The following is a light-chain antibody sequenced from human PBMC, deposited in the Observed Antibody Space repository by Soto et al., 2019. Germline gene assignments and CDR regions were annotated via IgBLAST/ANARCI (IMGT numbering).Light chain of an antibody. CDR1: QSISSY. CDR3: HQSYSNPRT. J-gene: IGKJ1*01. V-gene: IGKV1-39*01. Sequence: DIQMTQSPSSLSASVVDRVTITCRASQSISSYLNWYQHKPGKAPNLLIYAATTLQSGVPSRFSGSGSGTDFTLTISSLQPEDFATYYCHQSYSNPRTFGQGTKVDI. CDR2: AAT.